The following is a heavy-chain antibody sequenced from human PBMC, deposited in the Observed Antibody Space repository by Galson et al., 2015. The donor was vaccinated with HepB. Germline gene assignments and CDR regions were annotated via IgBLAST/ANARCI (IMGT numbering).Heavy chain of an antibody. V-gene: IGHV1-69*04. CDR3: ATVIAAGVGYYDR. D-gene: IGHD3-10*02. J-gene: IGHJ4*02. CDR1: GGSFDSHA. CDR2: VIIMFGIP. Sequence: SVKVSCKASGGSFDSHAISWMRQAPGQGLQWIGRVIIMFGIPAYAQDFQGRVTITADQSTSTAYMELSRLRSDDTAIYFCATVIAAGVGYYDRWGQGTRVTVSS.